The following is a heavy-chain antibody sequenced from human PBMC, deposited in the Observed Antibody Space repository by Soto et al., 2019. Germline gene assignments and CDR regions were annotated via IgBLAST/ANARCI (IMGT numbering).Heavy chain of an antibody. CDR1: GYTFTSYA. J-gene: IGHJ6*02. Sequence: ASVKVSCKASGYTFTSYAMHWVRQAPGQGLEWMGRISTYNGNTNYPQSLQGRLTMTTDTSTTTAYMELRSLRSDDTAVYYCARDPYHVLMVNAPNLYGMAVWGQGTTATVSS. D-gene: IGHD2-8*01. V-gene: IGHV1-18*01. CDR2: ISTYNGNT. CDR3: ARDPYHVLMVNAPNLYGMAV.